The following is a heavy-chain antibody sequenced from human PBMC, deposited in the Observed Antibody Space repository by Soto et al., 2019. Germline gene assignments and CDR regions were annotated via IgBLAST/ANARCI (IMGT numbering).Heavy chain of an antibody. CDR3: ARHKEGRDRYDFWSGPSGFYYYMDV. CDR2: IYYSGST. V-gene: IGHV4-39*01. Sequence: SETLSLTCTVSGGSISSSSYYWGWIRQPPGKGLEWIGSIYYSGSTYYNPSLKSRVTISVDTSKNQFSLKLSSVTAADTAAYYCARHKEGRDRYDFWSGPSGFYYYMDVWGKGTTVTVSS. CDR1: GGSISSSSYY. D-gene: IGHD3-3*01. J-gene: IGHJ6*03.